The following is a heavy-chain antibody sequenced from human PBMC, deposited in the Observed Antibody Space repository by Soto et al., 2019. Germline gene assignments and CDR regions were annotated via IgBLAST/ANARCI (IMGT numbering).Heavy chain of an antibody. J-gene: IGHJ5*02. CDR3: ARALQLGGWFDP. CDR1: GGSTSSGGYS. Sequence: PSETLSLTCAVSGGSTSSGGYSWSWIRQPPGKGLEWSGCIDRSGSTYYTPSLKSRGTIAVDRSKNQFSLKLSSFTATDTAVYYCARALQLGGWFDPWGQGTLVTVSS. CDR2: IDRSGST. D-gene: IGHD3-16*01. V-gene: IGHV4-30-2*01.